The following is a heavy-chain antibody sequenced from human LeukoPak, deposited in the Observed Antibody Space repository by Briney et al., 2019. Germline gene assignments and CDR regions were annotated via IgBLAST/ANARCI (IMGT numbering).Heavy chain of an antibody. D-gene: IGHD3-16*02. J-gene: IGHJ4*02. Sequence: GGSLRLSCAASGFTFSSYAMSWVRQAPGKGLEWVSAISGSGGSTYYADSVKGRSTISRDNSKNTLYLQMNSLRAEDTAVYYCAKDPVITFGGVIGPYFDYWGQGTLVTVSS. CDR1: GFTFSSYA. CDR3: AKDPVITFGGVIGPYFDY. V-gene: IGHV3-23*01. CDR2: ISGSGGST.